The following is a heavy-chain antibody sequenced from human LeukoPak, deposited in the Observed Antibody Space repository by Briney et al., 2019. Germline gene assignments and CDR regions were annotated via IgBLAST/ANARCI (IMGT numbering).Heavy chain of an antibody. V-gene: IGHV3-48*04. CDR3: ARVEHAYNYRFEVFDY. Sequence: GGSLRLSCAASGFTFSSYAMSWVRQAPGKGLEGVSYISSSGSTIYYADSVKGRFTISRDNAKNSLYLQMNSLRAEDTAVYYCARVEHAYNYRFEVFDYWGQGTLVTVSS. CDR2: ISSSGSTI. D-gene: IGHD5-24*01. J-gene: IGHJ4*02. CDR1: GFTFSSYA.